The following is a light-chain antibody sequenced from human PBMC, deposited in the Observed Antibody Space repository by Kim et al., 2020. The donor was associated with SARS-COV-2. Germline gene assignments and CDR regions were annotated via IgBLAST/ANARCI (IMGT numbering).Light chain of an antibody. CDR3: QQSFTFWT. V-gene: IGKV1-39*01. CDR2: GAS. J-gene: IGKJ1*01. CDR1: QDVDDN. Sequence: DIQMTQFPSSLSASVGDRVTITCRASQDVDDNLNWYQRKPGKAPKALIYGASNLHSGVPSRFSGSGSGTDFSLTITNLQPEDFAIYYCQQSFTFWTFGLGTKVDIK.